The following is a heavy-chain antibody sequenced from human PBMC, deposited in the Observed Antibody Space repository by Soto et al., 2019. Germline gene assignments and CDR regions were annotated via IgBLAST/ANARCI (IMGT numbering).Heavy chain of an antibody. J-gene: IGHJ6*02. CDR3: ARVVPAAIDYYGMDV. Sequence: PGESLKISCKGSGYSFTSYWISWVRQMPGKGLEWMGRIDPSDSYTNYSPSFQGHVTISADKSISTAYLPWSSLKASDTAMYYCARVVPAAIDYYGMDVWGQGTTVTVSS. CDR1: GYSFTSYW. CDR2: IDPSDSYT. V-gene: IGHV5-10-1*01. D-gene: IGHD2-2*01.